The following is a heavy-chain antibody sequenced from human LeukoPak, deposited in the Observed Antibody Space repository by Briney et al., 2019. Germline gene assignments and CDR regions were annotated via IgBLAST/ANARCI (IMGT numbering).Heavy chain of an antibody. D-gene: IGHD2-8*02. CDR2: IYPGDSDT. Sequence: GESLKISCKGSGYSFTSYWIGWVRQIPGKGLEWMGIIYPGDSDTRYSPSFQGQVTISADKSISTAYLQWSSLKASDTAMYYCARHTEHYYYYMDVWGKGTTVSASS. V-gene: IGHV5-51*01. J-gene: IGHJ6*03. CDR1: GYSFTSYW. CDR3: ARHTEHYYYYMDV.